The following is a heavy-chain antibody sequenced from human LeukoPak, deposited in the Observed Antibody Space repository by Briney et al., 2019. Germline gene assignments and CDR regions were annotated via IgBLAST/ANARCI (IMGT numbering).Heavy chain of an antibody. J-gene: IGHJ4*02. CDR3: AKDQGRLDIVVVPAAMVPGY. D-gene: IGHD2-2*03. V-gene: IGHV3-30*02. CDR1: GFTFSSYG. Sequence: GSLRLSCAASGFTFSSYGMHWVRQAPGKGLEWVAFIRYDGSNKYYADSVKGRFTISRDNSKNTLYLQMNSLRAEDTAVYYCAKDQGRLDIVVVPAAMVPGYWGQGTLVTVSS. CDR2: IRYDGSNK.